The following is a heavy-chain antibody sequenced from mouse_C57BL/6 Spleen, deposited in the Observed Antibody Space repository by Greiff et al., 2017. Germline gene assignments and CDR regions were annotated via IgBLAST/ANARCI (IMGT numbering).Heavy chain of an antibody. CDR1: GYSFTSYF. CDR2: IYPGSGNT. J-gene: IGHJ4*01. V-gene: IGHV1-66*01. Sequence: VQLQQPGPELVKPGASVKISCKASGYSFTSYFIHWVKQRPGQGLEWIGWIYPGSGNTKYNEKFKGKATLTADTSSSTAYMQLSSLTSEDSAVYYCARRDGSLAMDYWGQGTSVTVSS. CDR3: ARRDGSLAMDY. D-gene: IGHD2-3*01.